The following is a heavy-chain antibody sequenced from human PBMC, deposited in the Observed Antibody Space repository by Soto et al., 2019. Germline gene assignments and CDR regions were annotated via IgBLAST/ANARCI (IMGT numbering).Heavy chain of an antibody. J-gene: IGHJ3*02. D-gene: IGHD5-12*01. V-gene: IGHV5-51*01. CDR1: GYSFTSYW. CDR3: ARQLLRYSGYDAFDI. Sequence: GESLKISCKGSGYSFTSYWIGWVRQMPGKGLEWMGIIYPGDSDTRYSPSFQGQVTISADKSISTAYLQWSSLKASDTAMYYCARQLLRYSGYDAFDIWGQGTMVTVSS. CDR2: IYPGDSDT.